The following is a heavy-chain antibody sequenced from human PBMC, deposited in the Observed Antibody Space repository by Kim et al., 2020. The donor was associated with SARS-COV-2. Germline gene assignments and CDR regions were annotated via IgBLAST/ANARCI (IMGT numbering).Heavy chain of an antibody. J-gene: IGHJ4*02. CDR1: GYTFTSYG. D-gene: IGHD3-16*01. Sequence: ASVKVSCKASGYTFTSYGISWVRQAPGQGLEWMGWISAYNGNTNYAQKLQGRVTMTTDTSTSTAYMELRSLRSDDTAVYYCARDRRELPYYDYVWGSLGSWGQGTLVTVSS. CDR2: ISAYNGNT. CDR3: ARDRRELPYYDYVWGSLGS. V-gene: IGHV1-18*04.